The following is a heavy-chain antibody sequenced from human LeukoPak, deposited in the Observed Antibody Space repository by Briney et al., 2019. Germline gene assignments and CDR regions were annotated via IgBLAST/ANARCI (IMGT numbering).Heavy chain of an antibody. J-gene: IGHJ6*02. Sequence: QSGGSLRLSCAASGLTFSSYAMSWVRQAPGKGLEWVSAISGSGGSTYYADSVKGRFTISRDNSKNTLYLQMNSLRAEDTAVYYCAKDRVLRFLEWLSDYYYGMDVWGQGTTVTVSS. V-gene: IGHV3-23*01. CDR1: GLTFSSYA. CDR2: ISGSGGST. CDR3: AKDRVLRFLEWLSDYYYGMDV. D-gene: IGHD3-3*01.